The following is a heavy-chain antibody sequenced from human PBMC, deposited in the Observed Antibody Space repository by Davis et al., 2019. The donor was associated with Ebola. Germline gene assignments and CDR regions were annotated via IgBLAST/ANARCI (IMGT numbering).Heavy chain of an antibody. V-gene: IGHV1-2*04. D-gene: IGHD6-13*01. J-gene: IGHJ4*02. Sequence: ASVPVPCQASRYTFPGSYMHSVRQAPGQGLVWMGWINPNSGGTNYAQKFQGWVTMTRDTSISTAYMELSRLRSDDTAVYYCAASKLAFNPPGWWGQGTLVTVAS. CDR3: AASKLAFNPPGW. CDR1: RYTFPGSY. CDR2: INPNSGGT.